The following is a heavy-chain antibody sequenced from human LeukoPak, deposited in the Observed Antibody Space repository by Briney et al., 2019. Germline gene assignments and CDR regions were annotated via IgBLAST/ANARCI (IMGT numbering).Heavy chain of an antibody. CDR2: ISYSGST. J-gene: IGHJ4*02. CDR1: GGSISGYY. Sequence: SETLSLTCAVSGGSISGYYWSWIRQPSRKGLEWIGYISYSGSTNYNSSLKSRVTISVDTSKDQFSLNLNSVTAADTAVYYCARTIRGYSYGPFDYWGQGTLVTVSS. CDR3: ARTIRGYSYGPFDY. V-gene: IGHV4-59*08. D-gene: IGHD5-18*01.